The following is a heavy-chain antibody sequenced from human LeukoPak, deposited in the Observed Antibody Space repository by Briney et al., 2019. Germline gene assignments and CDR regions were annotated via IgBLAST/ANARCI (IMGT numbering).Heavy chain of an antibody. CDR1: GFSVITDY. J-gene: IGHJ4*02. V-gene: IGHV3-53*01. CDR3: ARGWGSFEN. CDR2: LYSSGNT. Sequence: GGSLRLSCAASGFSVITDYMTWVRQAPGKGLEWVSTLYSSGNTYYADSVKGRFTVSRDNSKSTLFLEMSSLRAEDTAVYFCARGWGSFENWGQGTLVAVSS. D-gene: IGHD7-27*01.